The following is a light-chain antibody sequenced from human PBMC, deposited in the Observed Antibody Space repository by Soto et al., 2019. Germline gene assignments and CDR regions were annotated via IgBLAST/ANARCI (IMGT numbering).Light chain of an antibody. CDR2: GAS. CDR3: QQYGSSPPTWT. V-gene: IGKV3-20*01. Sequence: EIVLTQSPDTLSLSPGERATLSCRASQSVSSSYLAWYQQKPGQAPRLLIYGASSRATGIPDRFSGSGSGTDFTLTISRLEPGDFAVYYCQQYGSSPPTWTFGQGTKVDI. J-gene: IGKJ1*01. CDR1: QSVSSSY.